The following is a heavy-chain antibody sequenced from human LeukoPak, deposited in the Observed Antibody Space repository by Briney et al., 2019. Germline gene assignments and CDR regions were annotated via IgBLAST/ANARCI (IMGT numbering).Heavy chain of an antibody. Sequence: ASVKVSCKASGYTFTSYGISWVRQAPGQGLEWMGWISAYNGNTKYGQKLQGRVTMTTDTSTSTAYMELRSLRSDDTAVYSCARDTPAVAGSSFDYWGQATLVTVSS. J-gene: IGHJ4*02. V-gene: IGHV1-18*01. CDR2: ISAYNGNT. CDR3: ARDTPAVAGSSFDY. CDR1: GYTFTSYG. D-gene: IGHD6-19*01.